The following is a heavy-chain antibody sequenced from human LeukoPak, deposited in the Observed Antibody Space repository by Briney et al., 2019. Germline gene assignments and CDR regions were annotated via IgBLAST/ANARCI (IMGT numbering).Heavy chain of an antibody. D-gene: IGHD4-11*01. CDR2: IYYSGST. J-gene: IGHJ4*02. CDR1: GGSISSGSYY. V-gene: IGHV4-61*10. CDR3: ARLNIRRYSNYFMLGGNDY. Sequence: PSETLSLTCTVSGGSISSGSYYWSWIRQSAGKGLEWIGYIYYSGSTNYNPSLKSRVTISVDTSKNQFSLKLSSVTAADTAVYYCARLNIRRYSNYFMLGGNDYWGQGTLVTVSS.